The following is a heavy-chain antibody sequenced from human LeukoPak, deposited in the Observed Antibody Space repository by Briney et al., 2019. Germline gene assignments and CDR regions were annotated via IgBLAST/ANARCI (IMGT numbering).Heavy chain of an antibody. Sequence: GGSPRLSCAASGFTFSTYDMNWVRQAPGKGLEWVSSISFSSSYIYYADSLRGRFTISRDNAKNSLYLQMDSLRAEDTAVYYCASSPSFEKIFDYWGQGTLVTVSS. CDR2: ISFSSSYI. CDR3: ASSPSFEKIFDY. J-gene: IGHJ4*02. CDR1: GFTFSTYD. V-gene: IGHV3-21*01.